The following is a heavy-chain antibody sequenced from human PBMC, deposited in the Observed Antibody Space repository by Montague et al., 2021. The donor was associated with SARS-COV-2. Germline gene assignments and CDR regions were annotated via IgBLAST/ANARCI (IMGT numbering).Heavy chain of an antibody. Sequence: SETLSLTCTVSGGSISTHFWNWIRQPAGKGLEWIGRIYASGSTHYNPSLRSRLTMSVDTSKNQFSLRLTSVTAADTAVHYCARDTVGDFLIGNYFDYWGQGTLVTVSS. CDR1: GGSISTHF. V-gene: IGHV4-4*07. J-gene: IGHJ4*02. CDR3: ARDTVGDFLIGNYFDY. CDR2: IYASGST. D-gene: IGHD3-9*01.